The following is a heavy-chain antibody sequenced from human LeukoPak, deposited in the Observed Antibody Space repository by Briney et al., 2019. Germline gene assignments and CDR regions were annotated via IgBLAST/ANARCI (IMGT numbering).Heavy chain of an antibody. V-gene: IGHV4-34*01. Sequence: SETLSLTCAVYGGSFSGYYWSWIRQPPGKGLEWIGEINHSGGTNYNPSLKSRVTISVDTSKNQFSLKLSSVTAADTAVYYCAREGPRSPMDYWGQGTLVTVSS. J-gene: IGHJ4*02. CDR3: AREGPRSPMDY. CDR1: GGSFSGYY. CDR2: INHSGGT. D-gene: IGHD2-15*01.